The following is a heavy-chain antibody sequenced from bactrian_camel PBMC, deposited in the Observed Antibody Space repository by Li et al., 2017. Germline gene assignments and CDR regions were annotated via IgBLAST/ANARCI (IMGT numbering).Heavy chain of an antibody. Sequence: VQLVESGGGSVQAEGSLRLSCAASGYLSKRCMAWFRQAPGKEREGVAAIVTGGGNTYYAGSVDGRFTISQDNAKNTVYLQMNSLNPEDTGTYTCAAGQGVGWCLDVIRVGAEADFDYWGQGTQVTVS. CDR3: AAGQGVGWCLDVIRVGAEADFDY. J-gene: IGHJ6*01. V-gene: IGHV3S40*01. D-gene: IGHD5*01. CDR1: GYLSKRC. CDR2: IVTGGGNT.